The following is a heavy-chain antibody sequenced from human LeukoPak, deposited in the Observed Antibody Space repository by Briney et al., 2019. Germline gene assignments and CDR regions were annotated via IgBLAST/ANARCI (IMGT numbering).Heavy chain of an antibody. CDR1: GGSISSYY. CDR2: INHSGST. Sequence: PSETLSLTCTVSGGSISSYYWSWIRQPPGKGLEWIGEINHSGSTNYNPSLKSRVTISVDTSKNQFSLKLSSVTAADTAVYYCARGTILDYWGQGTLVTVSS. CDR3: ARGTILDY. V-gene: IGHV4-34*01. J-gene: IGHJ4*02.